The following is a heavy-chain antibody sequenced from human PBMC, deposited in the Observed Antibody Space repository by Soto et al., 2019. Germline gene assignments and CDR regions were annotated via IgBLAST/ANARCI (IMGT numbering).Heavy chain of an antibody. V-gene: IGHV4-31*03. Sequence: QVQLQESGPGLVKPSQTLSLTCTVSGGSISDDSYYWSWIRQRPGKGLEWIAFITNRGSTYYNPSLRSRFSMSVDTSKSQFSLRLNSVTAADTAVYFCARLVTMIAVVTRLPHFFDFWGRGTQVTVSS. J-gene: IGHJ4*02. CDR3: ARLVTMIAVVTRLPHFFDF. CDR2: ITNRGST. CDR1: GGSISDDSYY. D-gene: IGHD3-22*01.